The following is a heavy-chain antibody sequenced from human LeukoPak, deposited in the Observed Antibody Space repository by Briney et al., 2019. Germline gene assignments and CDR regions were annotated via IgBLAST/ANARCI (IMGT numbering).Heavy chain of an antibody. CDR1: GFTFSSYE. J-gene: IGHJ4*02. D-gene: IGHD6-19*01. CDR3: AKDIIVVGSGWYAIDN. CDR2: ISSSSSYI. Sequence: GGSLRLSCAASGFTFSSYEMNWVRQAPGKGLEWVSSISSSSSYIYYADSVKGRFTISRDNAKNSLYLQMNSLRADDTAMYYCAKDIIVVGSGWYAIDNWGQGTLVIVSS. V-gene: IGHV3-21*04.